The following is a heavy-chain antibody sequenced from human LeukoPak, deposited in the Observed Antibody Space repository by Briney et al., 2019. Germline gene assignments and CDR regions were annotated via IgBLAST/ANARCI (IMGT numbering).Heavy chain of an antibody. CDR1: GFTFSSYS. V-gene: IGHV3-21*01. Sequence: GGSLRLSCAASGFTFSSYSMNWVRQAPGKGQEWVSSISSSSSYIYYADSVKGRFTISRDNAKNSLYLQVNSLRAEDTAVYYCARVEFGTVTTDYYYYMDVWGKGTTVTVSS. J-gene: IGHJ6*03. CDR2: ISSSSSYI. D-gene: IGHD4-17*01. CDR3: ARVEFGTVTTDYYYYMDV.